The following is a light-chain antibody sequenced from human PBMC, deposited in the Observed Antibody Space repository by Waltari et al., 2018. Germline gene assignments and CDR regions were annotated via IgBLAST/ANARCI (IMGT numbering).Light chain of an antibody. V-gene: IGKV3-15*01. CDR1: QSVNSN. Sequence: EIVMTQSPATLSLSPGERATLSCRASQSVNSNLAWYQQKPGQAPRLLIYGRSSRATGIPDRLSGSGSGTDFALTISSLEPEDVAVYYCLQRNNWPRTFGQGTKVEIK. CDR2: GRS. CDR3: LQRNNWPRT. J-gene: IGKJ1*01.